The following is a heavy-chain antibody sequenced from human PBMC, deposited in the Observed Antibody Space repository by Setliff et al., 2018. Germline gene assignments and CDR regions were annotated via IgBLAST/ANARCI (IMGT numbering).Heavy chain of an antibody. CDR3: ARVDFTMLQGVLGH. CDR2: VYYSGYT. J-gene: IGHJ1*01. V-gene: IGHV4-39*07. D-gene: IGHD3-10*01. CDR1: NGSVSTTSHN. Sequence: SETLSLTCTVSNGSVSTTSHNWGWVRQPPGKGLEWIGSVYYSGYTYYSPSLESRVAISVDTSKNQFSLKVNSVTAADTAVYYCARVDFTMLQGVLGHWGQGTLVTVSS.